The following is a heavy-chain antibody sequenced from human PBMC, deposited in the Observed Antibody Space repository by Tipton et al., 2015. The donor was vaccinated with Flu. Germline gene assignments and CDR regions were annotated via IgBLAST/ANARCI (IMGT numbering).Heavy chain of an antibody. Sequence: TLSLTCTVSGGSISGYYWSWIRQPPGKGLEWIGYIYYTGSTNYNPSLKSRVTISVDTSTNQFSLKLSSVTAADTAVYYCARDGGRYFDWQHYGMDVWGQGTTVTVSS. J-gene: IGHJ6*02. CDR1: GGSISGYY. V-gene: IGHV4-59*01. D-gene: IGHD3-9*01. CDR2: IYYTGST. CDR3: ARDGGRYFDWQHYGMDV.